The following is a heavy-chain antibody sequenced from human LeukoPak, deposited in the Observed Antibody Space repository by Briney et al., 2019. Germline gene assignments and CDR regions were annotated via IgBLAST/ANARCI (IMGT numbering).Heavy chain of an antibody. CDR2: IYYNGNT. CDR1: GGSISNYY. J-gene: IGHJ4*02. Sequence: SETLSLTCTVSGGSISNYYWSWIRQPPGKGLEWIGFIYYNGNTNYNPSLKSRLTISVDTSKNQFSLKLSSVTAADTAVYYCARESLLLKGYFDYWGQGTLVTVSS. D-gene: IGHD2-15*01. CDR3: ARESLLLKGYFDY. V-gene: IGHV4-59*12.